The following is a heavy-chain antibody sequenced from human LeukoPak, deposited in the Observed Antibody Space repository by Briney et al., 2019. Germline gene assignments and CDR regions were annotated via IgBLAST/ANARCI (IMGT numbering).Heavy chain of an antibody. CDR1: GGYIITSGHY. CDR3: ARERSSSGGHNWFDP. V-gene: IGHV4-39*07. J-gene: IGHJ5*02. D-gene: IGHD4-23*01. Sequence: SETLSLTCTVSGGYIITSGHYWGWIRQPPGKGLEWIGSVYYTGVTSTNPFFRSRMSISVGTSKNQFSLNLTSVTAADAAVYYCARERSSSGGHNWFDPWGQGTLVTVSS. CDR2: VYYTGVT.